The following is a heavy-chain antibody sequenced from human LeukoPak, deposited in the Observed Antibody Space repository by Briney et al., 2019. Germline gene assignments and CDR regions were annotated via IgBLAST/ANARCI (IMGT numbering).Heavy chain of an antibody. CDR1: GGSISDYY. Sequence: SETLSLTCTVSGGSISDYYWSWIRQPPGKGLEWIGRIYSSGSTNYNPSLKSRVTMSEDTSKNQFPLKLSSVTAADRAVYCCARAERPDYGDYNWLDPWGQGTLVSVPS. V-gene: IGHV4-4*07. CDR2: IYSSGST. J-gene: IGHJ5*02. CDR3: ARAERPDYGDYNWLDP. D-gene: IGHD4-17*01.